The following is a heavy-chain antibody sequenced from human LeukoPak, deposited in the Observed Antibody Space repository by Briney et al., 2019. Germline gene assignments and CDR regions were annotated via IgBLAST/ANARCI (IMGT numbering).Heavy chain of an antibody. CDR1: GSSFTSYW. CDR3: ARLPYYNDSSGYSTRVDS. J-gene: IGHJ4*02. Sequence: GASLKISCKGSGSSFTSYWIGWVRQMPGKGLEWMGTIYPGDSDTSYSPSFQGRVTISADKSISTAYLQWSSLKASDTAMYYCARLPYYNDSSGYSTRVDSRGQGALVTVSS. CDR2: IYPGDSDT. V-gene: IGHV5-51*01. D-gene: IGHD3-22*01.